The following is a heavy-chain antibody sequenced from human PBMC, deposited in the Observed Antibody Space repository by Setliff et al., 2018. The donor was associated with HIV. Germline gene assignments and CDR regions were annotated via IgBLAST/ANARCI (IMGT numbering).Heavy chain of an antibody. CDR1: GFNLYTTA. J-gene: IGHJ4*02. D-gene: IGHD1-26*01. Sequence: GGSLRLSCVASGFNLYTTAMTWIRQIPGKGLEWVSSISGPGDIIFFADSLKGRFTISRDNSKNTLYLQMNSLRAEDTAVYYCAKWDIDYWGQGTLVTVSS. CDR3: AKWDIDY. CDR2: ISGPGDII. V-gene: IGHV3-23*01.